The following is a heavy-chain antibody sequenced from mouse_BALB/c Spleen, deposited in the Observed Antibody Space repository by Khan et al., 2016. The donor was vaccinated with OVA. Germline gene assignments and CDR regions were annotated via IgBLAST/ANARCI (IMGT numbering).Heavy chain of an antibody. Sequence: VKLEVCGGGLVPPGGSMKLSCVASGFTFSNYWMNWVRQSPEKGREWVAEIRLKSDDYVTHSAESVKGKFTISTDYCKIIVYLKMNNYIAEDTGIYYCSILLWGQGTTLTVSS. CDR3: SILL. CDR2: IRLKSDDYVT. V-gene: IGHV6-6*02. CDR1: GFTFSNYW. J-gene: IGHJ2*01.